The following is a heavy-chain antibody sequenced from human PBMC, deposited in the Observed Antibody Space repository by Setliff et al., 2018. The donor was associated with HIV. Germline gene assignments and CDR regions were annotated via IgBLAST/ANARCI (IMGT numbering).Heavy chain of an antibody. J-gene: IGHJ4*02. V-gene: IGHV3-48*03. Sequence: GGSLRLSCAASGFIFSSYEMNWVRQAPGKGLEWVSYINSYGSSTYYADSVKGRFTISRDNAKNSLYLQMNSLRAEDTAVYYCARVMIGYSGYDAFDYWGQGTLVTVSS. CDR1: GFIFSSYE. CDR2: INSYGSST. CDR3: ARVMIGYSGYDAFDY. D-gene: IGHD5-12*01.